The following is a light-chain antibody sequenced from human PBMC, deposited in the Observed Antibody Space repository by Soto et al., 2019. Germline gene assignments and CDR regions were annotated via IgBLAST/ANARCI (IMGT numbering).Light chain of an antibody. CDR2: AVS. Sequence: DIQMTQSPSTLSASVGERVTITCRASQSVSNWLAWYQQKPGKAPNLLIYAVSSLESGVPSRFSGSGSGTEFILTISSLQPDDFATYYCQQYDRYSWTFGQGNKVEMK. CDR3: QQYDRYSWT. CDR1: QSVSNW. J-gene: IGKJ1*01. V-gene: IGKV1-5*01.